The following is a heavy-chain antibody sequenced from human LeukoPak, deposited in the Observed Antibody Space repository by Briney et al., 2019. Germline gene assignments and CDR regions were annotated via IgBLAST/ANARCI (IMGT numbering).Heavy chain of an antibody. Sequence: SETLSLTCTVSGGSFSSYYWSWIRQPAGKGLEWIGRIYTSGSTNYNPSLKSRVTMSVDTSKNQFSLKLSSVTAADTAVYYCARFVRGPVARYCSSTSCSGSGWFDPWGQGTLVTVSS. D-gene: IGHD2-2*01. V-gene: IGHV4-4*07. CDR3: ARFVRGPVARYCSSTSCSGSGWFDP. J-gene: IGHJ5*02. CDR1: GGSFSSYY. CDR2: IYTSGST.